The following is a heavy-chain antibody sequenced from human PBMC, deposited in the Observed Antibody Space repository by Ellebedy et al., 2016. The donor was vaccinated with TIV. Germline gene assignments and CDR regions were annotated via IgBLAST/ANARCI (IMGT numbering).Heavy chain of an antibody. Sequence: MPSETLSLTCTVSGGPIANYFWTWVRQPPGKGLEWIGNVYYSGSTNYSPSLKSRVIISVDMSKNQFSLRLSSVTAADTAVYFCARDTPQTFDGMDVWGQGTTVTVSS. J-gene: IGHJ6*02. V-gene: IGHV4-59*01. CDR1: GGPIANYF. CDR2: VYYSGST. CDR3: ARDTPQTFDGMDV.